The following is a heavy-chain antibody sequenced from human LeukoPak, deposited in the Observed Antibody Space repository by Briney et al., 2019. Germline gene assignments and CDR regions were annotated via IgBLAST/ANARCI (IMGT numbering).Heavy chain of an antibody. CDR2: IWYDGSNR. D-gene: IGHD6-13*01. CDR3: ARELHTGPYSSSWYPYYYGMDV. Sequence: GRSLRLSCAASGFTFSSYGMHWVRQAPGKGLEWVAVIWYDGSNRYYADPVKGRFTISRDNSKNTLYLQMNSLRAEDTAVYYCARELHTGPYSSSWYPYYYGMDVWGQGTTVTVSS. CDR1: GFTFSSYG. J-gene: IGHJ6*02. V-gene: IGHV3-33*01.